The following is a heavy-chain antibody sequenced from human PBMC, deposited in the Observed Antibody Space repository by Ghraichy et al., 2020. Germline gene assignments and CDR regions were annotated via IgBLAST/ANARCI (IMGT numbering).Heavy chain of an antibody. J-gene: IGHJ4*02. Sequence: GGSLRLSCAASGFTFSSYSMNWVRQAPGKGLEWVSYISSSSSTIYYADSVKGRFTISRDNAKNSLYLQMNSLRDEDTAVYYCAGDGWYSGSYYDDYWGQGTLVTVSS. CDR3: AGDGWYSGSYYDDY. CDR2: ISSSSSTI. V-gene: IGHV3-48*02. D-gene: IGHD1-26*01. CDR1: GFTFSSYS.